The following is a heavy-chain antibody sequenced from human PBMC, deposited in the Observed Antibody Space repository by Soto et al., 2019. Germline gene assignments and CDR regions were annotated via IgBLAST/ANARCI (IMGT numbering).Heavy chain of an antibody. D-gene: IGHD3-10*01. CDR1: GFTFSSDA. Sequence: GGSLRLSCAASGFTFSSDAMSWVRQAPGKGLEWVSAISGSGGSTYYADSVKGRFTISRDNSKNTLYLQMNSLRAEDTAVYYCAKGPNLLLWFGGTTWGQGTLVTVSS. CDR2: ISGSGGST. CDR3: AKGPNLLLWFGGTT. J-gene: IGHJ5*02. V-gene: IGHV3-23*01.